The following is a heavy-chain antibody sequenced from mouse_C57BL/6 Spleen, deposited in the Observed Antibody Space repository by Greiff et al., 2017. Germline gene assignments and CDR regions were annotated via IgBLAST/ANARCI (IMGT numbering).Heavy chain of an antibody. CDR3: ARQLITTVVAPFAY. D-gene: IGHD1-1*01. Sequence: QVQLQQSGAELVKPGASVKISCKASGYAFSSYWMNWVKQRPGKGLEWIGQIYPGDGDTNYNGKFKGKATLTADKSSSTAYMQLSSLTSEDSAVXFCARQLITTVVAPFAYWGQGTLVTVSA. J-gene: IGHJ3*01. CDR1: GYAFSSYW. V-gene: IGHV1-80*01. CDR2: IYPGDGDT.